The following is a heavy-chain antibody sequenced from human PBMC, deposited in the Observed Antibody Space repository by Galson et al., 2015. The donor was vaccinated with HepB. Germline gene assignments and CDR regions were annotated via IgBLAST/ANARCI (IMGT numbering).Heavy chain of an antibody. CDR2: IWYDGSNK. V-gene: IGHV3-33*01. CDR3: ARTRTYESHAFDI. Sequence: SLRLSCAASGFTFSSYGMHWVRRAPGKGLEWVAVIWYDGSNKYYADSVKGRFTISRDNSKNTLYLQMNSLRAEDTAVYYCARTRTYESHAFDIWGQGTLVTVSS. D-gene: IGHD3-16*01. CDR1: GFTFSSYG. J-gene: IGHJ4*02.